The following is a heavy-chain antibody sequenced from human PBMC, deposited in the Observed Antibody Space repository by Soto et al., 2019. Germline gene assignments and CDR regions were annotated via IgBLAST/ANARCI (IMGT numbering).Heavy chain of an antibody. V-gene: IGHV5-51*01. Sequence: PGESLKISCEGSGYTFPSYWIGWVRQMPGKGPEWLGTIYPGDSDTRYSPSFQGQVTISADKSIRTAYLQWSSLKASDTAMYYCARQREGASTSYHYWGQGTQVTVSS. J-gene: IGHJ4*02. CDR2: IYPGDSDT. CDR3: ARQREGASTSYHY. D-gene: IGHD2-2*01. CDR1: GYTFPSYW.